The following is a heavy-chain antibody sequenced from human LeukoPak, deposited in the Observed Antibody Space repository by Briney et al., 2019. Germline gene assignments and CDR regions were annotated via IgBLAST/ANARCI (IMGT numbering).Heavy chain of an antibody. CDR3: ARDANGYNWFDP. CDR2: INPSGGST. D-gene: IGHD1-1*01. V-gene: IGHV1-46*01. Sequence: ASVKVSCKVSGYTFTSYYMHWVRQAPGQGLEWMGIINPSGGSTSYAQKFQGRVTMTRDTSTSTVYMELSSLRSEDTAVYYCARDANGYNWFDPWGQGTLVTVSS. J-gene: IGHJ5*02. CDR1: GYTFTSYY.